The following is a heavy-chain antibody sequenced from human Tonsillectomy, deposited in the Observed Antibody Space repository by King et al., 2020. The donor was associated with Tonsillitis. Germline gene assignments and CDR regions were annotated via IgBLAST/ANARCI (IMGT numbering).Heavy chain of an antibody. CDR2: TDLDVVT. D-gene: IGHD3-3*01. Sequence: TLKESGPALVKPTQTLTLTCTFSGFSLSASGMRVNWIRQPPGKALEWLASTDLDVVTFYSTILKTKLTISKEASKNQVVLTMTNMDPVDTATYYCARLDFWSGQDYWGQGTLVTVSS. J-gene: IGHJ4*02. V-gene: IGHV2-70*04. CDR1: GFSLSASGMR. CDR3: ARLDFWSGQDY.